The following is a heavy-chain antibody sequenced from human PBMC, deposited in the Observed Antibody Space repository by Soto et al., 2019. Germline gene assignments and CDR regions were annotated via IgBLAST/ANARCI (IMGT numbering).Heavy chain of an antibody. D-gene: IGHD6-19*01. CDR2: ISAYNGNT. Sequence: ASVKVSCKASGYTFTSYGISWVRQAPGQGLEWMGWISAYNGNTNYAQKLQGRVTMTTDTSTSTAYMELRSLRSDDTAVYYCAREAVAGTVGDWFDPWRQGTLVTVSS. J-gene: IGHJ5*02. CDR1: GYTFTSYG. CDR3: AREAVAGTVGDWFDP. V-gene: IGHV1-18*01.